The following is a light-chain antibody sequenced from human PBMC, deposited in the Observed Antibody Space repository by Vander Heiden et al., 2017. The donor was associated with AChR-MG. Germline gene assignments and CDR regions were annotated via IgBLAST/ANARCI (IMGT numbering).Light chain of an antibody. CDR3: HQSSSLPGT. J-gene: IGKJ4*01. V-gene: IGKV6-21*02. CDR1: QSIGIT. Sequence: ELVLTQSPAFPSVTPTEKVTITCRASQSIGITLHWYQQKPEQSPNLLIKYASQSSSGVPSRFSGSGSGTDFTLTINSLEAEDAATYYWHQSSSLPGTFGGGTKVEIK. CDR2: YAS.